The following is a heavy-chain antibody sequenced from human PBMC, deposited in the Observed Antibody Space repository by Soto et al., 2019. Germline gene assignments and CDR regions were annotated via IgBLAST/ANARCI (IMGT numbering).Heavy chain of an antibody. V-gene: IGHV4-34*01. J-gene: IGHJ6*03. CDR3: ARGEVDFWSGYVYYYYYYMDV. Sequence: PSETLSLTCAVYGGSFSGYYWSWIRQPPGKGLEWIGEINHSGSTNYNPSLKSRVTISVDTSKNQFSLKLSSVTAADTAVYYCARGEVDFWSGYVYYYYYYMDVWGKGTTVTVS. D-gene: IGHD3-3*01. CDR2: INHSGST. CDR1: GGSFSGYY.